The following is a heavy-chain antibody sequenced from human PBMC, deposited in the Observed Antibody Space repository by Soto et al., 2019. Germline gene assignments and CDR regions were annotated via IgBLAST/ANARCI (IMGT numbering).Heavy chain of an antibody. J-gene: IGHJ6*02. CDR2: INPNSGGT. CDR3: ARGSIVVVPAAMGGYYYGMDV. V-gene: IGHV1-2*04. Sequence: ASVKVSCKASGYTFTGYYMHWVRQAPGQGLEWMGWINPNSGGTNYAQKFQGWVTMTRDTSISTAYIELSRLRSDDTAVYYCARGSIVVVPAAMGGYYYGMDVWGQGTAVTVSS. D-gene: IGHD2-2*01. CDR1: GYTFTGYY.